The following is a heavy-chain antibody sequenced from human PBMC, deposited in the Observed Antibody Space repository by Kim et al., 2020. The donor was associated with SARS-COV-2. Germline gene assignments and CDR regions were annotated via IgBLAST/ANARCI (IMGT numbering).Heavy chain of an antibody. V-gene: IGHV1-69*13. CDR2: IIPIFGTA. CDR1: GGTFSSYA. CDR3: ASGKQETNIFTMVRGVSYYYYGMDV. D-gene: IGHD3-10*01. Sequence: SVKVSCKASGGTFSSYAISWVRQAPGQGLEWMGGIIPIFGTANYAQKFQGSVTITADESTSTAYMELSSLRSEDTAVYYCASGKQETNIFTMVRGVSYYYYGMDVWGQGTTVTVSS. J-gene: IGHJ6*02.